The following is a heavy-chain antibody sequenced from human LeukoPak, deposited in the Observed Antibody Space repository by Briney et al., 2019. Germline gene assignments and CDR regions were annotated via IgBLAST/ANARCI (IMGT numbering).Heavy chain of an antibody. J-gene: IGHJ4*02. CDR1: GGSINNRTYY. D-gene: IGHD3-22*01. V-gene: IGHV4-39*01. CDR3: ASTSDYYYGKFDY. CDR2: IHYSGST. Sequence: SETLSLTCTVSGGSINNRTYYWGWIRQPPGKGLEWIGNIHYSGSTYYNPSLKSRVTISVDTSKNQLSLKLSSVTAADTAVYYCASTSDYYYGKFDYWGQGTLVTVSS.